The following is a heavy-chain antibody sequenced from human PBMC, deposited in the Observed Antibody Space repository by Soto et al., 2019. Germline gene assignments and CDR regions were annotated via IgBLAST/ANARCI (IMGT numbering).Heavy chain of an antibody. CDR1: WYSFSSNIAV. D-gene: IGHD3-10*01. V-gene: IGHV6-1*01. CDR3: KGINWFRGMDV. CDR2: TYYNSKWNN. Sequence: SQTLSLTCVISWYSFSSNIAVCNWIRQSPSRVLEWLGRTYYNSKWNNDYALSVKSLITINPDTSKNQFSLHLYSVTPEDTAVYYCKGINWFRGMDVWGQRTPVTVSS. J-gene: IGHJ6*02.